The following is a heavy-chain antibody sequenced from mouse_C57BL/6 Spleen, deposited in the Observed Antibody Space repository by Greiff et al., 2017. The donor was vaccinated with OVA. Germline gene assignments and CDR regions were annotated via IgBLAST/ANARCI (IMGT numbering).Heavy chain of an antibody. CDR1: GYTFTSYW. Sequence: QVQLQQPGAELVRPGSSVKLSCKASGYTFTSYWMHWVKQRPIQGLEWIGNIDPSDSETHYNQKFKDKATLTVDKSSSTAYMQLSRLTSADSAVYYCARDYGTYYAMDYWGQGTSVTVSS. D-gene: IGHD2-1*01. CDR2: IDPSDSET. CDR3: ARDYGTYYAMDY. J-gene: IGHJ4*01. V-gene: IGHV1-52*01.